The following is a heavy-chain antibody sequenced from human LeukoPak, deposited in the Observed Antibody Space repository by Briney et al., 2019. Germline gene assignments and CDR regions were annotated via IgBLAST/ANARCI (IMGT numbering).Heavy chain of an antibody. V-gene: IGHV1-24*01. Sequence: VASVKVSCKVSGYTLTELSMHWVRQAPGKGLEWMGGFDPEDGETIYAQKFQGRVTMTEDTSTDTAYMELSSLRSEDTAVYYCATDMSGSYGLAFDIWGQGTMVTVSS. D-gene: IGHD1-26*01. CDR2: FDPEDGET. CDR3: ATDMSGSYGLAFDI. J-gene: IGHJ3*02. CDR1: GYTLTELS.